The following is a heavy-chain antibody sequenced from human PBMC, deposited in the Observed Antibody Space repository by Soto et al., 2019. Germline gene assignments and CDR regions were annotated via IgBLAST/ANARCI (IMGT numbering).Heavy chain of an antibody. V-gene: IGHV3-15*01. D-gene: IGHD2-8*01. CDR3: TTDEVWCTNGFCRYYYYGMDV. J-gene: IGHJ6*02. Sequence: EVQLVESGGGLVKPGGHLRLSCAASGFTFSSAWMSWVRQAPGNGLEWVGRIKSKTDGGTTDYAAPVKGKFTISRDDSKNTLYLQLNSLNTADTAVDYCTTDEVWCTNGFCRYYYYGMDVWGQGTTVTVSS. CDR2: IKSKTDGGTT. CDR1: GFTFSSAW.